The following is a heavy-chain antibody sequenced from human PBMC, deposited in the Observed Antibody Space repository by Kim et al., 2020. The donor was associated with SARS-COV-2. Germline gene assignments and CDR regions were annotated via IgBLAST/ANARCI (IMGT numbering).Heavy chain of an antibody. V-gene: IGHV3-33*01. D-gene: IGHD4-17*01. CDR1: GFIFSRYG. CDR2: IWYDGSSK. CDR3: AGAFGDYGLDY. Sequence: GGSLRLSCAASGFIFSRYGMHWVRQAPGKGLEWVAVIWYDGSSKNYADPVKGRFTISRDNSKNTLYLQMNSLRVEDTAVYYCAGAFGDYGLDYWGQGTL. J-gene: IGHJ4*02.